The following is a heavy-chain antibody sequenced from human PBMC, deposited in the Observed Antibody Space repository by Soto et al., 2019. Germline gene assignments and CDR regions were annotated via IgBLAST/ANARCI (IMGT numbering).Heavy chain of an antibody. Sequence: ASVKVSCKVSGYTLTELSMHWVRQAPGKGLEWMGGFDPEDGETIYAQKFQGRVTMTEDTSTDTAYMELSSLRSEDTAVYYCATYSPYCTNGVCYTGPFDYWGQGTLVTVS. D-gene: IGHD2-8*01. V-gene: IGHV1-24*01. CDR3: ATYSPYCTNGVCYTGPFDY. CDR1: GYTLTELS. CDR2: FDPEDGET. J-gene: IGHJ4*02.